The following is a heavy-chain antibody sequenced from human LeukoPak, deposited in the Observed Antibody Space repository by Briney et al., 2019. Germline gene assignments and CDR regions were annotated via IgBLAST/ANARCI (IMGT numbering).Heavy chain of an antibody. J-gene: IGHJ4*02. D-gene: IGHD1-26*01. CDR1: GGSMSDYY. Sequence: SETLSLTCTVSGGSMSDYYWSWIRQSPVRGLEWIGYLYYSGNTNYNPSLKSRLTISRDMAKNQFSLKLSSVTSADTAVYYCARGEYEDLVDNWGQGTLVTFSS. CDR2: LYYSGNT. V-gene: IGHV4-59*01. CDR3: ARGEYEDLVDN.